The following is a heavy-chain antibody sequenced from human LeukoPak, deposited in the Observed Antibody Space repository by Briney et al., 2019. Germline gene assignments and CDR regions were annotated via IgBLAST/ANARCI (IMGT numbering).Heavy chain of an antibody. CDR2: IRSKANSYAT. J-gene: IGHJ5*02. CDR1: GFTFSGSA. Sequence: GGSLRLSCAASGFTFSGSAMHWVRQASGKGLEWVGRIRSKANSYATAYAASVKGRFTISRDDSKNTAYLQMNSLKTEDTAVYYCTTNYYDSSGYYYAYYNWFDPWGQGTLVTVSS. V-gene: IGHV3-73*01. CDR3: TTNYYDSSGYYYAYYNWFDP. D-gene: IGHD3-22*01.